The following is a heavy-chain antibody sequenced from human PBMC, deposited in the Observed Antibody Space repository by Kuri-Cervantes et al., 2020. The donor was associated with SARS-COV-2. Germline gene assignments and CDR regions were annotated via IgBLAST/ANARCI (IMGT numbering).Heavy chain of an antibody. CDR2: INSDGSST. CDR1: GFTFSSYW. D-gene: IGHD3-3*01. Sequence: GGSLRLSCAASGFTFSSYWMHWVRQAPGKGLVWVSRINSDGSSTSYADSAKGRFTISRDNAKNTLYLQMNSLRAEDTAVYYCASLSNLEWLPPWGQGTLVTVSS. J-gene: IGHJ5*02. CDR3: ASLSNLEWLPP. V-gene: IGHV3-74*01.